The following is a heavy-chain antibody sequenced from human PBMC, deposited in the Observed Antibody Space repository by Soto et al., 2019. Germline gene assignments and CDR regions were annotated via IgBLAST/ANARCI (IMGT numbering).Heavy chain of an antibody. D-gene: IGHD1-7*01. V-gene: IGHV3-21*01. CDR2: ISSIGSYI. CDR1: GFTFSSYS. Sequence: EVQLVESGGGLVKPGGSLRLSCAASGFTFSSYSMNWVRQAPGKGLEWVSSISSIGSYIYYADSVKGRFTISRDNAKNSLYLQMNSLRAEDTAVYYCARSGGWELSVGGYWGQGTLVTVSS. J-gene: IGHJ4*02. CDR3: ARSGGWELSVGGY.